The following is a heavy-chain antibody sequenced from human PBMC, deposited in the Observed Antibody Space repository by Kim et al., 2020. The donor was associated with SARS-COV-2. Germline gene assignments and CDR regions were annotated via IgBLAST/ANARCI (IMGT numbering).Heavy chain of an antibody. V-gene: IGHV4-59*01. D-gene: IGHD3-22*01. CDR3: ARSGTQYYYDSSGRAWFDP. J-gene: IGHJ5*02. Sequence: SRVTISVDTSKNQFSLKLSSVTAADTAVYYCARSGTQYYYDSSGRAWFDPWGQGTLVTVSS.